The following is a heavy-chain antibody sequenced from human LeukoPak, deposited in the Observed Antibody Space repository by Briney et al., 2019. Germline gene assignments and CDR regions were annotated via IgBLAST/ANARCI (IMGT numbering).Heavy chain of an antibody. J-gene: IGHJ4*02. CDR1: GGSVSGYY. D-gene: IGHD2-15*01. V-gene: IGHV4-59*02. CDR3: ARVHRYCSGGACYVLDN. CDR2: VYYSGST. Sequence: SETLSLTCVVSGGSVSGYYWGWIRQPPGRGLEWIGYVYYSGSTNYNPSFKSRITISVDTSRNQFSLQLSSVTAADTAVYYCARVHRYCSGGACYVLDNWGQGTLVAVSS.